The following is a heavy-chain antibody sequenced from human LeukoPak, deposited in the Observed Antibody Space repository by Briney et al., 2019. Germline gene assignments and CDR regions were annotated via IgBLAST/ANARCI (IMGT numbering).Heavy chain of an antibody. CDR2: IKQDGSEK. CDR1: GFTFSSYW. V-gene: IGHV3-7*01. CDR3: AKRNKIAAAGFNWFDP. J-gene: IGHJ5*02. D-gene: IGHD6-13*01. Sequence: GGSLRLSCAASGFTFSSYWMSWVRQAPGKGLEWVANIKQDGSEKYYVDSVKGRFTISRDNAKNSLYLQMNSLRAEDTAVYYCAKRNKIAAAGFNWFDPWGQGTLVTVSS.